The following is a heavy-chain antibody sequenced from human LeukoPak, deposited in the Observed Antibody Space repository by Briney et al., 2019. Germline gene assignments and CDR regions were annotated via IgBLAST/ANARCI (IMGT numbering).Heavy chain of an antibody. D-gene: IGHD3-3*01. CDR3: ARSETIFGVVIPRWTFDI. Sequence: SVKVSCKASGGTFSSYAISWVRQAPGQGLEWMGRIIPIFGTANYAQKFQGRVTITTDESTSTAYMELSSLRSEDTAVYYCARSETIFGVVIPRWTFDIWGQGTMVTVPS. V-gene: IGHV1-69*05. CDR2: IIPIFGTA. J-gene: IGHJ3*02. CDR1: GGTFSSYA.